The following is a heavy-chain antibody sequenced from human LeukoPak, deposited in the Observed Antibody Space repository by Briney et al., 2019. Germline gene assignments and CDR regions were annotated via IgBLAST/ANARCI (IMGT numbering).Heavy chain of an antibody. CDR1: GFTFSSYS. D-gene: IGHD2-2*02. V-gene: IGHV3-21*01. Sequence: AGGSLRLSCAASGFTFSSYSMNWVRQAPGKGLEWVSSISSSSSYIYYADSVKGRFTISRDNAKNSLYLQMNSLRAEDTAVYYCARERPRTLQDIVVVPAAISFDYWGQGTLVTVSS. J-gene: IGHJ4*02. CDR3: ARERPRTLQDIVVVPAAISFDY. CDR2: ISSSSSYI.